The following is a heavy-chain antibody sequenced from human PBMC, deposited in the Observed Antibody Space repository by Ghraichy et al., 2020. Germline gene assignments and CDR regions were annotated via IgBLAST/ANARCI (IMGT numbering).Heavy chain of an antibody. CDR2: IIPIFGTA. CDR3: ARVWQQLTPNWFDP. D-gene: IGHD6-13*01. CDR1: GGTFSSYA. V-gene: IGHV1-69*13. Sequence: SVKVSCKASGGTFSSYAISWVRQAPGQGLEWMGGIIPIFGTANYAQKFQGRVTITADESTSTAYMELSSLRSEDTAVYYCARVWQQLTPNWFDPWGQGTLVTVSS. J-gene: IGHJ5*02.